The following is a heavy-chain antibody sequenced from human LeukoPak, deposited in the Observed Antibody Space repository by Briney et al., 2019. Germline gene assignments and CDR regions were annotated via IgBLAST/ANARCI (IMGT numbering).Heavy chain of an antibody. D-gene: IGHD1-26*01. J-gene: IGHJ4*02. V-gene: IGHV1-2*02. CDR2: VNPNSGDT. Sequence: ASVKVSCKASGYTFTGYYMHWVRQAPGQGLEWMGWVNPNSGDTNYAQKFQDRVTMTRDTSISTAYMELSRLRSDDTAVYYCARERFYTSGSKANRVDYWGQGTLVTVSS. CDR3: ARERFYTSGSKANRVDY. CDR1: GYTFTGYY.